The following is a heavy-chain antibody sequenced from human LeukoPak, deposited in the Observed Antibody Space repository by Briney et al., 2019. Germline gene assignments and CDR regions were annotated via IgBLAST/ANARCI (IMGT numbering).Heavy chain of an antibody. J-gene: IGHJ4*02. V-gene: IGHV4-34*01. CDR3: ATIGYPPYY. CDR2: INHSGST. D-gene: IGHD6-13*01. Sequence: PSETLSLTCAVYGGSFSGYYWSWIRQPPGKGLEWIGEINHSGSTNYNPSLKSRVTISVDTSKNQFSLKLSSVTAADTAVYYCATIGYPPYYWGQGTLVTVSS. CDR1: GGSFSGYY.